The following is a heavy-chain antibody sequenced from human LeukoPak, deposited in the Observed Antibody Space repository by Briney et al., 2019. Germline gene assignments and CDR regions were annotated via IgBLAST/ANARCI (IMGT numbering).Heavy chain of an antibody. D-gene: IGHD6-13*01. CDR1: GYTFPDYC. CDR2: INPKSGGT. CDR3: ARDLGTPATDAEYFFDH. J-gene: IGHJ4*02. V-gene: IGHV1-2*02. Sequence: ASVKVSCKASGYTFPDYCLHWVRQAPGQGLEWMGWINPKSGGTRYAQKFQGRDTLTRDTSINTAYMELSSLRSDDTAVYFCARDLGTPATDAEYFFDHWGQGTQVTVSS.